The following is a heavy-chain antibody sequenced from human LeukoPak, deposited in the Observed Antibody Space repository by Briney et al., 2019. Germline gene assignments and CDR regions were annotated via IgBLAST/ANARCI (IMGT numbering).Heavy chain of an antibody. CDR2: INREGSAK. CDR3: ARLWGDATIYDL. D-gene: IGHD5-12*01. CDR1: GFTFSAFW. V-gene: IGHV3-7*01. J-gene: IGHJ5*02. Sequence: GGSLRLSCAASGFTFSAFWMSWVRQAPGKGLEWVATINREGSAKYYMDSVKGRFTVSRDNAKSSLYLQTNSLRAEDTAMYYCARLWGDATIYDLWGQGTLVTVSS.